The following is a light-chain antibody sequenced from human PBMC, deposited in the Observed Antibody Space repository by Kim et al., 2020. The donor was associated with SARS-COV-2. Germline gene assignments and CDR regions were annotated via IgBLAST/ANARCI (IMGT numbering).Light chain of an antibody. Sequence: SVGGRVTLTCRASQSISSHLNWYQQRPGKAPKLLIYAASNLQSGVPSRFSGSGSGTDFTLTITNLQPEDFASYYCQQSFTIPLLTFGPGTKVDIK. CDR2: AAS. CDR1: QSISSH. J-gene: IGKJ3*01. V-gene: IGKV1-39*01. CDR3: QQSFTIPLLT.